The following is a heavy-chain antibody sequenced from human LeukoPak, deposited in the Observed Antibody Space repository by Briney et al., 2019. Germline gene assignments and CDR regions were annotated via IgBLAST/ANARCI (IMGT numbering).Heavy chain of an antibody. D-gene: IGHD6-19*01. J-gene: IGHJ4*02. CDR1: GFTFSDYW. V-gene: IGHV3-7*01. CDR3: ATGRNSAWLARTFNFNY. Sequence: GGSLRLSCAASGFTFSDYWMSWVRQAPGRGLEWVANITQDGSEIHNVDSVKGRFTISRDNAKKSLYLQMNNLRAEETAVYYCATGRNSAWLARTFNFNYWGQGTLVTVSS. CDR2: ITQDGSEI.